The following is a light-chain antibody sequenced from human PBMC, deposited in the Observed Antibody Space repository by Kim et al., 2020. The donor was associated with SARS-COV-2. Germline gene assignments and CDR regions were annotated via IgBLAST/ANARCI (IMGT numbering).Light chain of an antibody. CDR1: SSDVGGYKY. J-gene: IGLJ2*01. CDR2: EVS. V-gene: IGLV2-14*01. CDR3: SSYTSTNTVV. Sequence: QSALTQPASVSGSPGQSITISCTGTSSDVGGYKYVSWYQQHPGKAPKLMIYEVSNRPSGVSNRFSGSKSGNTASLTISWLQAEDEADYYCSSYTSTNTVVFGGGTQLT.